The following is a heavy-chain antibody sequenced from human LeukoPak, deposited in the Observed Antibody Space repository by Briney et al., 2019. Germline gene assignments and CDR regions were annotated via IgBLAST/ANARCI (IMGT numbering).Heavy chain of an antibody. Sequence: GSLRLSCAASGFTFSSAWMSWIRQPPGKGLEWIGSIYYSGSTYYNPSLKSRVTISVDTSKNQFSLKLSSVTAADTAVYYCARLYCSGGSCSFDYWGQGTLVTVSS. CDR3: ARLYCSGGSCSFDY. J-gene: IGHJ4*02. V-gene: IGHV4-38-2*01. D-gene: IGHD2-15*01. CDR1: GFTFSSAWM. CDR2: IYYSGST.